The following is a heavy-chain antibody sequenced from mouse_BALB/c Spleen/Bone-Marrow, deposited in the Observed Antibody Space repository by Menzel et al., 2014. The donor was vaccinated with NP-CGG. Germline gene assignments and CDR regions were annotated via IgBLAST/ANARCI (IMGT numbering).Heavy chain of an antibody. V-gene: IGHV5-17*02. CDR2: ISSGSSTI. Sequence: EVKLMESGGGLVQPGGSRKLSCAASGFTLSSFGMHWVRQAPEKGLEWVAYISSGSSTIYYADTVKGRFTISRDNPKNTLFLQMASLRSEDTAMYYCARSSYGYDRQAYFFDYWGQGTTLTVSS. CDR1: GFTLSSFG. CDR3: ARSSYGYDRQAYFFDY. J-gene: IGHJ2*01. D-gene: IGHD2-2*01.